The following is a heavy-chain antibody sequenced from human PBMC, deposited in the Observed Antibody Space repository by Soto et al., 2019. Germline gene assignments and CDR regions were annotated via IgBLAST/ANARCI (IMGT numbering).Heavy chain of an antibody. CDR1: GFTFSSYW. D-gene: IGHD3-16*01. J-gene: IGHJ4*02. V-gene: IGHV3-74*01. CDR3: TRNIGGKGAY. Sequence: GGSLRLSCAASGFTFSSYWMHWVRQVPGTVLLWVSRIDEYGSTINYADSVKGRFTLSRDNARNNLYLEMKSLRAEDTALYYCTRNIGGKGAYWGPGTLVTVS. CDR2: IDEYGSTI.